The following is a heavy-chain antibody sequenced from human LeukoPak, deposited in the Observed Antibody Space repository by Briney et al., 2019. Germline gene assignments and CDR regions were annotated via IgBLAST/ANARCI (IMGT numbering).Heavy chain of an antibody. V-gene: IGHV3-23*01. CDR2: ISGSGGST. CDR3: AKDIVHVVVTASLP. D-gene: IGHD2-21*02. Sequence: GGSLRLSCAASGFTFSSYAMSWVRQAPGKGLEWVSAISGSGGSTYYADSVKGRFTISRDNSKNTLYLQMNSLRAEDTAVYYCAKDIVHVVVTASLPWGQGTLVTVSS. J-gene: IGHJ5*02. CDR1: GFTFSSYA.